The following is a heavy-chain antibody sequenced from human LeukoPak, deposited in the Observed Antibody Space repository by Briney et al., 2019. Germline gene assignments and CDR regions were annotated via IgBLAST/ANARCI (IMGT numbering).Heavy chain of an antibody. CDR2: ISADDGNT. D-gene: IGHD3-22*01. Sequence: ASVEVSCKASGYTFTSYGISWVRQAPGQGLEWMGWISADDGNTNYAQKLQGRVTMTTDTSTSTAYMELRSLRSDDTAVYYCARENDYYDSSGYYPDAFDIWGQGTMVTVSS. CDR1: GYTFTSYG. V-gene: IGHV1-18*01. CDR3: ARENDYYDSSGYYPDAFDI. J-gene: IGHJ3*02.